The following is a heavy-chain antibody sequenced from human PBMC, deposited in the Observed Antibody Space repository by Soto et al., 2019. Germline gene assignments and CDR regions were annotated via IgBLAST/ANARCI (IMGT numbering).Heavy chain of an antibody. CDR1: GFTFNNYA. D-gene: IGHD3-10*01. Sequence: EVQLLESGGGLVQPGGSLRLSCAASGFTFNNYAMTWVRQAPGKGLEWVSAISGGGDTTSYADSVKGRFTVSRDGSKNPLYLQMSSLRAEDTALYYCAKGRGGSGSLTPRVDFWGQGTRSPSPQ. V-gene: IGHV3-23*01. J-gene: IGHJ4*02. CDR3: AKGRGGSGSLTPRVDF. CDR2: ISGGGDTT.